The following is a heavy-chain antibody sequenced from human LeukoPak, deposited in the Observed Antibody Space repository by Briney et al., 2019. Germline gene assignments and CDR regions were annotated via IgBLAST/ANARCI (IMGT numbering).Heavy chain of an antibody. V-gene: IGHV3-21*01. J-gene: IGHJ5*02. CDR2: ISSSSSYI. Sequence: GGSLRLSCAASGFTFSSYSMNWVRQAPGKGLEWVSSISSSSSYIYYADSVKGRLTISRDNAKNSLYLQMNSLRAEDTAVYYCARDDGGSSSWYPGRWFDPWGQGTLVTVSS. D-gene: IGHD6-13*01. CDR1: GFTFSSYS. CDR3: ARDDGGSSSWYPGRWFDP.